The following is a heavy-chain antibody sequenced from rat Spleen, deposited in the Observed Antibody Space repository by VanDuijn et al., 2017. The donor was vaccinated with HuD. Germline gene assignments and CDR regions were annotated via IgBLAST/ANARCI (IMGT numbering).Heavy chain of an antibody. J-gene: IGHJ3*01. CDR3: ATAGTRISRFAY. CDR2: ISPSGGSS. Sequence: EVQLVESGGGLVQPGRSLKLSCVASGFTFNNYWMTWIRQAPGKGLEWVASISPSGGSSHYRDSVKGRFTISRDHAISTLYLQMDSLRSEDTATYYCATAGTRISRFAYWGRGTLVTVSS. D-gene: IGHD1-4*01. CDR1: GFTFNNYW. V-gene: IGHV5-31*01.